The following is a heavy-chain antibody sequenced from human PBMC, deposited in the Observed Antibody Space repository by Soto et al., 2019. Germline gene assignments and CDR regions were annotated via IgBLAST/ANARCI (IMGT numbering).Heavy chain of an antibody. CDR3: ARVERGTASTVVDDFDI. Sequence: SETRSLTCAVYGGLVSSGNYYWSWIRQPPGKGLEWIGEMSHSGGTHFNPSLKSRVIISVDTSKNQFSLKMSSVTAADTALYYCARVERGTASTVVDDFDIWGPGTMVTVSS. V-gene: IGHV4-61*01. CDR2: MSHSGGT. D-gene: IGHD2-21*02. CDR1: GGLVSSGNYY. J-gene: IGHJ3*02.